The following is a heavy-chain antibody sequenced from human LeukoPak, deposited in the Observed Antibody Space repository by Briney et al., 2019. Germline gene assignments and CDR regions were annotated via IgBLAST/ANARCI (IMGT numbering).Heavy chain of an antibody. Sequence: GGSLRLSCAASGFTFSSYSMNWVRQAPGKGLEWVSSISSSSSYIYYADSVKGRFTISRDNAKNSLYLQMNSLRAEDTAVYYCARFGQQWLVRGGMDVWGQGTTVTVSS. CDR2: ISSSSSYI. CDR3: ARFGQQWLVRGGMDV. D-gene: IGHD6-19*01. CDR1: GFTFSSYS. J-gene: IGHJ6*02. V-gene: IGHV3-21*01.